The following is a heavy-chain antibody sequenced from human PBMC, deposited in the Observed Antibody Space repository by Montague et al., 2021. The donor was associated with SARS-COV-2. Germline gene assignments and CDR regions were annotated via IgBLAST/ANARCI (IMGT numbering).Heavy chain of an antibody. CDR2: ISGSGGNT. CDR1: GYSFIHYA. Sequence: FRSLSFAASGYSFIHYAMGWVRQAPGKGLEWVSVISGSGGNTYFADSVRGRFTISRDNSKNTLYLQMNSLRAEDTAVYYCVRKNYYGSGSFSTSDYWGQGTLVTVSS. D-gene: IGHD3-10*01. J-gene: IGHJ4*02. CDR3: VRKNYYGSGSFSTSDY. V-gene: IGHV3-23*01.